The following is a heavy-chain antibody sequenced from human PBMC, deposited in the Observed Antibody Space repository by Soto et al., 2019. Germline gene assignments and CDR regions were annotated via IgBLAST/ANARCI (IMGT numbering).Heavy chain of an antibody. D-gene: IGHD6-19*01. CDR1: GYTFTSYG. Sequence: QVQLVQSGAEVKKPGASVKVSCKASGYTFTSYGISWVRQAPGQGLEWMGWISAYNGNTNYAQKLQGRVTMTTDTSTSIAYMELRSLRSDDTAVYYCARAPWSYSSGSGYYYGMDVWGQGTTVTVSS. CDR3: ARAPWSYSSGSGYYYGMDV. V-gene: IGHV1-18*01. CDR2: ISAYNGNT. J-gene: IGHJ6*02.